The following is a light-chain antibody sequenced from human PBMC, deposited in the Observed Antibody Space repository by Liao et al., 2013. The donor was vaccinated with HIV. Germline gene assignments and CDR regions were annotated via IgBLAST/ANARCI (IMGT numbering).Light chain of an antibody. CDR1: NIETQD. J-gene: IGLJ3*02. V-gene: IGLV3-21*04. CDR3: QVWDSSGDHWV. CDR2: YNA. Sequence: SNVLTQPPSVSVAPGKTAKITCGGNNIETQDVHWYQKKPGQAPVAVISYNAKWPSGIPERFSGSKSGNTATLTISRVDAEDEADYYCQVWDSSGDHWVFGGGTQLTVL.